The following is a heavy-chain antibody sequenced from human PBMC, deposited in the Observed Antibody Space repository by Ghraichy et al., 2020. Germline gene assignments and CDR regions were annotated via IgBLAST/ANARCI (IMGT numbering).Heavy chain of an antibody. Sequence: GGSLRLSCAASGFTVSSNHMNWVRQAPGKGLEWVSSIYNDGSTFDADSVEGRFTISRDNSKNRLYFQMDSLRAEDTAAYYCGRESPGYHGLDVWGQGTTVTVSS. CDR1: GFTVSSNH. D-gene: IGHD2-2*03. J-gene: IGHJ6*02. CDR2: IYNDGST. V-gene: IGHV3-53*01. CDR3: GRESPGYHGLDV.